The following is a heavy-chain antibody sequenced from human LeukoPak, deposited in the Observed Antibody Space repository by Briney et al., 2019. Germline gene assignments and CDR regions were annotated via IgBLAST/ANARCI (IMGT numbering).Heavy chain of an antibody. J-gene: IGHJ4*02. D-gene: IGHD6-6*01. CDR3: ARGYSSSSEPFDY. CDR2: IHYSGTT. V-gene: IGHV4-59*01. Sequence: PSETLSLTCTVSGGSFNNYYWSWIRQTPGKGLEWIGYIHYSGTTTYNPSLQSRVTISVDTSKKQFSLKVTSVTAADTAVYYCARGYSSSSEPFDYWGQGTLVTVSS. CDR1: GGSFNNYY.